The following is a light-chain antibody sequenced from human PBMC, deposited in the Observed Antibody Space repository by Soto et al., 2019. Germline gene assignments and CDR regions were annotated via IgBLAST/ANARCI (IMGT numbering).Light chain of an antibody. CDR1: QSVSYY. V-gene: IGKV3-11*01. J-gene: IGKJ1*01. CDR2: DAS. Sequence: ELVLTQSPGTLSLSPGARATLSCRASQSVSYYLAWYQQKPGQAPRLLIYDASSRATGVPDRFSGSGSGTDFTLTISSLEPEDFAVYYCQQRSNWWTFGPGTKVDIK. CDR3: QQRSNWWT.